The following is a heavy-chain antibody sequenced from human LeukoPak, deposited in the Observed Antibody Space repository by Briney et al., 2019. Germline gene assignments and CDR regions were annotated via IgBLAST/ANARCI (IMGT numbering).Heavy chain of an antibody. Sequence: GGSLRLSCAASGFTFSSYAMSWVRQAPGKGLEWVGRIKSKTDGGTTDYAAPVKGRFTTSRDDSKNTLYLQMNSLKTEDTAVYYCTTAPYDYVWGSYSHWGQGTLVTVSS. CDR1: GFTFSSYA. CDR2: IKSKTDGGTT. D-gene: IGHD3-16*01. CDR3: TTAPYDYVWGSYSH. J-gene: IGHJ4*02. V-gene: IGHV3-15*01.